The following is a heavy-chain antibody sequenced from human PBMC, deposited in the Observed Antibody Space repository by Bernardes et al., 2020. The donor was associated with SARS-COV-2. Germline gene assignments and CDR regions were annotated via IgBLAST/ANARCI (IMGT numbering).Heavy chain of an antibody. CDR1: GFTFSSFA. CDR2: ISSDGRNK. J-gene: IGHJ4*02. D-gene: IGHD5-18*01. V-gene: IGHV3-30*18. Sequence: PGGSLRLSCAASGFTFSSFAMHWVRQVPGKGLEWVAAISSDGRNKEYADSVKGRFTISRDNSKKTLFLHINSLRAEDTALYYCTKDNTATNWKYVFDYWGQGTLVTVSS. CDR3: TKDNTATNWKYVFDY.